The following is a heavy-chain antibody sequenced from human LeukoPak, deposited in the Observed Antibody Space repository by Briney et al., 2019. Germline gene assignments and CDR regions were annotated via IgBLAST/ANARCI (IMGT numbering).Heavy chain of an antibody. V-gene: IGHV4-31*03. CDR1: GGSISSGGYY. CDR2: IYYSGST. D-gene: IGHD1-20*01. Sequence: SQTMSLTCTVSGGSISSGGYYWSRIRQHPGKGLEWIGYIYYSGSTYYNPSLKSRVTISVDTSKNQFSLKLSSVTAADTAVYYCARDESITGTPLSQYYGMDVWGQGTTVTVSS. J-gene: IGHJ6*02. CDR3: ARDESITGTPLSQYYGMDV.